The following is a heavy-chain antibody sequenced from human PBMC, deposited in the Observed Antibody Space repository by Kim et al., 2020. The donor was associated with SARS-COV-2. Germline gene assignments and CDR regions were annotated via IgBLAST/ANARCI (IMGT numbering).Heavy chain of an antibody. CDR1: GFTFDDYG. D-gene: IGHD6-13*01. J-gene: IGHJ6*03. Sequence: GGSLRLSCAASGFTFDDYGMSWVRQAPGKGLEWVSGIKWNGGSTGYADSVKGRFIISRDNAKNSLYLQMNSLRAEDTALYNCAGGGAAAPLTLSCYYYYMDVKGKWSTVTVSS. V-gene: IGHV3-20*01. CDR3: AGGGAAAPLTLSCYYYYMDV. CDR2: IKWNGGST.